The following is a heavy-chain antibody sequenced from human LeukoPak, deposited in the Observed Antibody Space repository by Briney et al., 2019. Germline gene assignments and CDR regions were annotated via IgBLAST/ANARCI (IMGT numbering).Heavy chain of an antibody. CDR1: GFTFTSSA. D-gene: IGHD2-21*02. J-gene: IGHJ4*02. CDR3: AASYGVVTAALDY. CDR2: IVVGSGNT. V-gene: IGHV1-58*02. Sequence: ASVKVSCKASGFTFTSSAMQWVRQARGQRLEWIGWIVVGSGNTNYAQKFQERVTITRDMSTSTAYMELSSLRSEDTAVYYCAASYGVVTAALDYWGQGTLVTVSS.